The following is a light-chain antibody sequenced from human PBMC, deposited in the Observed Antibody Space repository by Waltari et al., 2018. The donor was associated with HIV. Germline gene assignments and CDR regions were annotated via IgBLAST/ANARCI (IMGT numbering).Light chain of an antibody. CDR1: ALPKKY. Sequence: SYELTQPPSVSVSPGQTARFTCSGDALPKKYAYWYQQKPGQAPVLGIYKDSERPSGIPERFSGSSSGTTVTLTISGVQAEDEADYYCQSAADTSGPWVFGGGTKLTVL. V-gene: IGLV3-25*03. J-gene: IGLJ3*02. CDR3: QSAADTSGPWV. CDR2: KDS.